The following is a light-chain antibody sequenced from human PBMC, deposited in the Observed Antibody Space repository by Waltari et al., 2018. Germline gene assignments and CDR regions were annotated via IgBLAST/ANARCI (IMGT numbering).Light chain of an antibody. Sequence: DIVMTQSPLSLPVTPGEPASISCRSSQSLLHSNGKNYLDWYLQKPGQSPQLLIYMGSNRASGVPDRFSGSGSGTDFTLTISSLEPEDFAVYYCQQRRDWPLTFGGGTKVEIK. CDR1: QSLLHSNGKNY. CDR2: MGS. J-gene: IGKJ4*01. V-gene: IGKV2-28*01. CDR3: QQRRDWPLT.